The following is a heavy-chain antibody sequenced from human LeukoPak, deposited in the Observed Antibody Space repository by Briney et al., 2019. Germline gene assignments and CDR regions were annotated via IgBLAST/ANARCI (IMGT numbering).Heavy chain of an antibody. J-gene: IGHJ4*02. CDR3: TRESGAFSPFGF. V-gene: IGHV4-34*01. CDR1: GGSFSGYY. Sequence: SETLSLTCAVYGGSFSGYYWSWIRQPPGKGLEWIGEVHLNGATHYNPSLGSRVSMSIDKSKNHMSLKLTSVTAADTAIYYYTRESGAFSPFGFWGQGTLVTVSS. CDR2: VHLNGAT. D-gene: IGHD1-26*01.